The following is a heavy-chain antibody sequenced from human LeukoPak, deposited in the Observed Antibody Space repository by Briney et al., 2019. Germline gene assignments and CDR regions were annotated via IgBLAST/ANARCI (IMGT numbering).Heavy chain of an antibody. D-gene: IGHD2-2*01. CDR3: ARASMEDIVVVPAAIKWYFDL. Sequence: SETLSLTCAVYGGSFSGYYWSWIRQPPGKGLEWMGEINHSGSTNYNPSLKSRVTISVDTSKNQFSLKLSSVTAADTAVYYCARASMEDIVVVPAAIKWYFDLWGRGTLVTVSS. CDR1: GGSFSGYY. J-gene: IGHJ2*01. V-gene: IGHV4-34*01. CDR2: INHSGST.